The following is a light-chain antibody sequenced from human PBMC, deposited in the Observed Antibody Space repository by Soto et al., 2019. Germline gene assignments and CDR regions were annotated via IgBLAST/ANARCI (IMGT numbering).Light chain of an antibody. V-gene: IGLV6-57*04. CDR2: EDE. Sequence: NFMLTQPHSVSESPGKTVTISCTRSSGNIADSYVQWYQQRPGSAPTTVIYEDEQRPSGVPDRFSGSIDSSSNSASLTISGLRTEDEADYYCQSYESDKPVVFGGGTQLTVL. J-gene: IGLJ2*01. CDR3: QSYESDKPVV. CDR1: SGNIADSY.